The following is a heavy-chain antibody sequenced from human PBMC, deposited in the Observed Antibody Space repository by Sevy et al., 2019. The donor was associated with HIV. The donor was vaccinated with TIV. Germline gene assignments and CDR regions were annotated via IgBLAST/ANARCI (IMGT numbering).Heavy chain of an antibody. J-gene: IGHJ4*02. CDR3: VRGGGGIHDFDY. V-gene: IGHV3-11*01. D-gene: IGHD3-16*01. Sequence: GGSLRLSCAASGFTFSDFYMSWIREAPGKGLEWVSYISASGNIKHYDDSVKGRFLISRDNAHNTVHLQMNSLAAEDTADYYCVRGGGGIHDFDYWGRGTLVTVSS. CDR1: GFTFSDFY. CDR2: ISASGNIK.